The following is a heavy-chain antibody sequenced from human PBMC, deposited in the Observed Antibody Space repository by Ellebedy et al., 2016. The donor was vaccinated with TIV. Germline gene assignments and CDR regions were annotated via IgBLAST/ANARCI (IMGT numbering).Heavy chain of an antibody. CDR3: ARDGPGSYYLYYYYGMDV. Sequence: GESLKISXAASGFTFSSYGMHWVRQAPGKGLEWVSYISSSGSTIYYADSVKGRFTISRDNAKNSLYLQMNSLRAEDTAVYYCARDGPGSYYLYYYYGMDVWGQGTTVTVSS. J-gene: IGHJ6*02. V-gene: IGHV3-48*04. CDR1: GFTFSSYG. D-gene: IGHD3-10*01. CDR2: ISSSGSTI.